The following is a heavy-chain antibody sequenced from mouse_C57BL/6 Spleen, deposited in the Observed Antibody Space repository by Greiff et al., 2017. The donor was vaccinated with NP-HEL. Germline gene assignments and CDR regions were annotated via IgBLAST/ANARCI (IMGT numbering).Heavy chain of an antibody. Sequence: EVQLQQSGPELVKPGDSVKISCKASGYSFTGYFMNWVMQSHGKSLEWIGRINPYNGDTFYNQKFKGKATLTVDKSSSTAHMELRSLTSEDSAVYYCAREGGLRQGIWYFDVWGTGTTVTVSS. V-gene: IGHV1-20*01. D-gene: IGHD2-4*01. CDR2: INPYNGDT. CDR3: AREGGLRQGIWYFDV. CDR1: GYSFTGYF. J-gene: IGHJ1*03.